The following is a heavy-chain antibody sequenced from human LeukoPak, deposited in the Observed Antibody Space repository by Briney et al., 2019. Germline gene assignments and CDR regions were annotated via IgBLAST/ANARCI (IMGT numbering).Heavy chain of an antibody. J-gene: IGHJ4*02. D-gene: IGHD2-2*01. V-gene: IGHV3-23*01. CDR3: AKLIVVVPAAPRPVDY. Sequence: GGSLRLSCAASGFTFSSYAMSWVRQAPGKGLEWVSAISGSGGSTYYADSVKGRITISRDNSKNTLYLQMNSLRAEDTAVYYCAKLIVVVPAAPRPVDYWGQGTLVNVSS. CDR1: GFTFSSYA. CDR2: ISGSGGST.